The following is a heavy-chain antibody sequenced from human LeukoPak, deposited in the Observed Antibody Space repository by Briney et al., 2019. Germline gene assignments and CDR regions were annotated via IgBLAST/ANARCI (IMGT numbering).Heavy chain of an antibody. CDR3: AREILAVAAHFDY. CDR1: GYTFSSYA. CDR2: INTNTGNP. D-gene: IGHD6-19*01. J-gene: IGHJ4*02. Sequence: ASVKVSCKASGYTFSSYAMNWVRQAPGQGLEWMGWINTNTGNPMYAQGFSGRFVFSLDTSVSTAYLQISSLKAEDTAVYYCAREILAVAAHFDYWGQGTLVTVSS. V-gene: IGHV7-4-1*02.